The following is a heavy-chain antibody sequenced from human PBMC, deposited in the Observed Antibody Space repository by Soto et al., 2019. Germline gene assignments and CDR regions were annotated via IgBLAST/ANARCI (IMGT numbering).Heavy chain of an antibody. CDR1: GFTLRSYA. D-gene: IGHD3-10*01. J-gene: IGHJ4*02. CDR2: LSFSGTTA. V-gene: IGHV3-23*01. Sequence: EVQLLESGGGLVQPGVSLRLSCSLSGFTLRSYALSWVRQAPGKGPEWVSSLSFSGTTAYYLDSVKGRFTISRDDSKNTLYLQMNSLRAEDTAIYYCATDAKEEQLLSYYFDDWGPGTLFTVST. CDR3: ATDAKEEQLLSYYFDD.